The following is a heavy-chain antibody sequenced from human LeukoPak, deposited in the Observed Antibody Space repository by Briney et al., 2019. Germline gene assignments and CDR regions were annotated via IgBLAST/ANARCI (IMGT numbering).Heavy chain of an antibody. J-gene: IGHJ6*02. CDR1: GFIFTTYA. CDR3: AKDMSDYTNFPDV. V-gene: IGHV3-23*01. D-gene: IGHD4-11*01. CDR2: ISGGGGST. Sequence: GASVRLSCAASGFIFTTYAIIWVRQAPGKGLEWVSTISGGGGSTFYADSVKGRFTIFRVNSKNKLYLQMNSLRAEDTAIYYCAKDMSDYTNFPDVWGQGTTV.